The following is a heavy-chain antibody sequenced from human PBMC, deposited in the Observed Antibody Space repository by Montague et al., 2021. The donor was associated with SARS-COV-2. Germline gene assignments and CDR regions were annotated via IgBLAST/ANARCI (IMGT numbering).Heavy chain of an antibody. CDR3: ARVHYYTGYVDS. D-gene: IGHD3-22*01. V-gene: IGHV4-59*01. J-gene: IGHJ4*02. CDR2: IYYSGST. Sequence: SETLSLTCTVSGGSMRDYYWSWIRQPPGEGLEWIGYIYYSGSTDYNPSLNSRVTLSLDTSKNQFSLNLRSVTAADTAFYYCARVHYYTGYVDSWGQGTLVSASS. CDR1: GGSMRDYY.